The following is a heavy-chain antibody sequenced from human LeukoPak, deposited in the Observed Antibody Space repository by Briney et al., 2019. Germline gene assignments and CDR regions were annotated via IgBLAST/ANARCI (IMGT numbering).Heavy chain of an antibody. Sequence: GGSLRLSCAASGFTFSSYAMHWVRQAPGKGLEYVSAISSNRSKTYYAHTVKDRFIISRDNSTNTLPLQMGSLRAEDMAVYYCAKEGPFGYSSGWYNHWGQGTLVPVSS. J-gene: IGHJ5*02. V-gene: IGHV3-64*01. CDR2: ISSNRSKT. CDR3: AKEGPFGYSSGWYNH. D-gene: IGHD2-15*01. CDR1: GFTFSSYA.